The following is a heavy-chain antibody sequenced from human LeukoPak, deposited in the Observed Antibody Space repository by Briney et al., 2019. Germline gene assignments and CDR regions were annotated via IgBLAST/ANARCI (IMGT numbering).Heavy chain of an antibody. CDR1: GDSISSSSYY. V-gene: IGHV4-39*01. D-gene: IGHD3-16*01. Sequence: PSETLSLTCTVSGDSISSSSYYWGWFRQSPGKGLEWIGDITQTRSANNNPSLKSRVTISLDTSKNQFSLKLSSVTAADTAVYYCARGLNDDGYFDYWGQGTLVTVSS. CDR3: ARGLNDDGYFDY. CDR2: ITQTRSA. J-gene: IGHJ4*02.